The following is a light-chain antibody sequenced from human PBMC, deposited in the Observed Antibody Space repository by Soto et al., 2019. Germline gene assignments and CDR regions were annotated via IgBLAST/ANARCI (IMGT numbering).Light chain of an antibody. Sequence: EIVMTQSPATLSVSPGERATLSCRASQSVSSNLAWCQQKPGQAPRLLVYGASNRATGIPDRFSGSGSGTDFTLTISRLEAEDFAVYFCHQYRSSPQTFGQGTKVDIK. V-gene: IGKV3-20*01. CDR1: QSVSSN. J-gene: IGKJ1*01. CDR3: HQYRSSPQT. CDR2: GAS.